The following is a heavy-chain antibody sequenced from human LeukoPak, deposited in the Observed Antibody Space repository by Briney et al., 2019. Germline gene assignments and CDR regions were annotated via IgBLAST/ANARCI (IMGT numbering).Heavy chain of an antibody. J-gene: IGHJ4*02. CDR1: GFSLSTRGMC. CDR2: IDWDDDK. D-gene: IGHD2-15*01. CDR3: ARSPSGLDCSGGSCYSIFGY. Sequence: SGPALVKPTQTLTLTCTFSGFSLSTRGMCVNWIRRPPGKALEWLARIDWDDDKYYRTSLKTRLTISKDTSKNQVVLSMTNMDPVDTATYYCARSPSGLDCSGGSCYSIFGYWGQGSRVTVSS. V-gene: IGHV2-70*11.